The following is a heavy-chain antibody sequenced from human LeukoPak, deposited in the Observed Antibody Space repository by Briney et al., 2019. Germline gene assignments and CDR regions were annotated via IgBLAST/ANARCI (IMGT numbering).Heavy chain of an antibody. CDR1: GGSVSSGSYY. CDR2: FYYSGST. CDR3: AREVGIAARPFDY. J-gene: IGHJ4*02. V-gene: IGHV4-61*01. Sequence: SETLSLTCTVSGGSVSSGSYYWSWIRQPPGKGLEWIGYFYYSGSTNYNPSLKSRVTISVDTSKNQFSLKLSSVTAADTAVYYCAREVGIAARPFDYWGQGTLVTVSS. D-gene: IGHD6-6*01.